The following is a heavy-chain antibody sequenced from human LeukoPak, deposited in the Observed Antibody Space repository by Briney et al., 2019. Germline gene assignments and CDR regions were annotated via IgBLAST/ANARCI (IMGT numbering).Heavy chain of an antibody. V-gene: IGHV3-21*01. Sequence: GGSPRLSCAASGFTFSSYSMNWVRQAPGKGLEWVSSISSSSSYIYYADSVKGRFTISRDNAKNSLYLQMNSLRAEDTAVYYCARWGYSSGHGPDWGQGTLVTVSS. CDR2: ISSSSSYI. CDR1: GFTFSSYS. CDR3: ARWGYSSGHGPD. J-gene: IGHJ4*02. D-gene: IGHD6-19*01.